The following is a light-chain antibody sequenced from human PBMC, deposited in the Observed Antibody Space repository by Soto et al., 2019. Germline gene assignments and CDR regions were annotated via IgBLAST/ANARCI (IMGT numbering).Light chain of an antibody. CDR3: QQYNNWPPSII. CDR2: GAS. Sequence: EIVMTQSPATLSVSPGERATLSCMASQSVSSNLAWYQQKPGQAPRLLIYGASTRATGIPARFNGGGSGTEFTLTISSLQSEDFAVYYCQQYNNWPPSIIFGQGTRLEIK. J-gene: IGKJ5*01. V-gene: IGKV3-15*01. CDR1: QSVSSN.